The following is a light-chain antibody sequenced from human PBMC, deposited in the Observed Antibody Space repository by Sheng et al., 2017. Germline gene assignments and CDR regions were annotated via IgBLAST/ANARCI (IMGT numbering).Light chain of an antibody. V-gene: IGKV1-5*01. CDR1: QSINKW. CDR3: QEGYSSMCN. J-gene: IGKJ2*04. Sequence: DIQMTQSPSTLSASVGDRVTITCRASQSINKWLAWYQQKPGKAPKLLISGATTLQTGVPSRFSGSGSGTEFTLTISSLQPEDFATYYCQEGYSSMCNFGQGTKLGIK. CDR2: GAT.